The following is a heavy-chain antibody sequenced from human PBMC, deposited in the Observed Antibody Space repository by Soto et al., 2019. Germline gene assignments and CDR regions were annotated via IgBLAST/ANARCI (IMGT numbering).Heavy chain of an antibody. CDR1: GFTFSSYA. J-gene: IGHJ6*02. CDR2: ISYDGSNK. D-gene: IGHD3-22*01. CDR3: ARDLSCYYDSSGYSRCLGWHYYYYGMDV. Sequence: PGGSLRLSCAASGFTFSSYAMHWVRQAPGKGLEWVAVISYDGSNKYYADSVKGRFTISRDNSKNTLYLQMNSLRAEDTAVYYCARDLSCYYDSSGYSRCLGWHYYYYGMDVWGQGTTVTVSS. V-gene: IGHV3-30-3*01.